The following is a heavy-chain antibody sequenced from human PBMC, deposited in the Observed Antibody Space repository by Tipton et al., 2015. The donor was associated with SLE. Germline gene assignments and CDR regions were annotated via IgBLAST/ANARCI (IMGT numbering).Heavy chain of an antibody. J-gene: IGHJ4*02. CDR2: IFPGDSDT. V-gene: IGHV5-51*01. CDR1: GYSFSSYW. CDR3: VRQTLTNSSTWTPHFDY. D-gene: IGHD6-13*01. Sequence: VQLVQSGAEVKKPEESLRISCKASGYSFSSYWIGWVRQMPGKGLEWMGMIFPGDSDTRYSPSFQGQVTISADKSISTAYLQWSSLKASDTAMYYCVRQTLTNSSTWTPHFDYWGQGTLVTVSS.